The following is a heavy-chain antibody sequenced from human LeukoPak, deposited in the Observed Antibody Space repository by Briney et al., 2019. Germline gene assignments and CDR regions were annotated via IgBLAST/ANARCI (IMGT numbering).Heavy chain of an antibody. CDR3: ARNPLSVTGENWFDP. CDR2: TYYRSKRSS. D-gene: IGHD3-10*01. Sequence: SQTLSLTCAISGDSVSSNSVTWNWIRQSPSRGLEWLGRTYYRSKRSSDYAVSVKNRITITASSSKNQFYLQLNSVTPDDTAVYYCARNPLSVTGENWFDPWGQGTLVTVSS. V-gene: IGHV6-1*01. CDR1: GDSVSSNSVT. J-gene: IGHJ5*02.